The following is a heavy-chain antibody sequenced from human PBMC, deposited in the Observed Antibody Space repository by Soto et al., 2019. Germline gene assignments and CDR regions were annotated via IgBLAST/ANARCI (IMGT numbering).Heavy chain of an antibody. CDR3: ARRWGYAIDY. CDR2: IYYSGST. V-gene: IGHV4-59*08. Sequence: QVQLQESGPGLVKPSETLSLTCTVSGGSISSYYWSWIRQPPGKGLEWIGYIYYSGSTTYNPPLTSRVTISVDTSKNQFSLKLSSVTAADPAVYYCARRWGYAIDYWGQGTLVTVSS. J-gene: IGHJ4*02. D-gene: IGHD2-8*01. CDR1: GGSISSYY.